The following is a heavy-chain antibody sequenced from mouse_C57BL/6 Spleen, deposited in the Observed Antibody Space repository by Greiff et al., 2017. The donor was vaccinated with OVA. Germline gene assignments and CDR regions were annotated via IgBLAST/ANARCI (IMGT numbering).Heavy chain of an antibody. CDR3: ALNYYGSSNYFDY. D-gene: IGHD1-1*01. CDR2: INPSSGYT. CDR1: GYTFTSYW. J-gene: IGHJ2*01. Sequence: QVQLQQSGAELAKPGASVKLSCKASGYTFTSYWMHWVNQRPGQGLEWIGYINPSSGYTKYNQKFKDKATLTADKSSSTAYMQLSSLTSEDSAVYYCALNYYGSSNYFDYWGQGTTLTVSS. V-gene: IGHV1-7*01.